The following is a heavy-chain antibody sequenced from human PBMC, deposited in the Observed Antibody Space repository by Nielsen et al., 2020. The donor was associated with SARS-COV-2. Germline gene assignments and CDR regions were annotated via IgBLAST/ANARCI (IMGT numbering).Heavy chain of an antibody. CDR3: ARTIVGATRLDY. D-gene: IGHD1-26*01. V-gene: IGHV4-34*01. J-gene: IGHJ4*02. CDR2: INHSGST. Sequence: WIRQPPGKGLEWIGEINHSGSTNYNPSLKSRVTISVDTSKNQFSLKLSSVTAADTAVYYCARTIVGATRLDYWGQGTLVTVSS.